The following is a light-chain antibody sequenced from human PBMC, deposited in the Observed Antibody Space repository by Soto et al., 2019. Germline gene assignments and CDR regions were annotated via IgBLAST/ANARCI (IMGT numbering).Light chain of an antibody. CDR3: QQANSFYPLT. J-gene: IGKJ4*01. CDR2: AAS. V-gene: IGKV1-12*01. CDR1: QGIDNW. Sequence: DIQMTQSPSSVSASVGDRVTITCRASQGIDNWLTWYQQKPGKAPKLLIYAASNLQGGVPSRFSGSGSGTDFTLTISSLRPEDFATYYCQQANSFYPLTFGGGTKVDIK.